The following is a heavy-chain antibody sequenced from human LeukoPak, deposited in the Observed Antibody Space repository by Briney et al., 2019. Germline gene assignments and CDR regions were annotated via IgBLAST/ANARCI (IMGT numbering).Heavy chain of an antibody. CDR2: IRYDGSNK. CDR3: AKGHKHMHMPYYDSSGYYGCSVDY. D-gene: IGHD3-22*01. Sequence: PGGSVRLSCAASGFTFSRYGMHWVRQAPGKWRAGVAFIRYDGSNKYYPDSEKGRFTISRDNSKNTLYLQMNSLRAEDTAVYYCAKGHKHMHMPYYDSSGYYGCSVDYWGQATLVTVSS. J-gene: IGHJ4*02. CDR1: GFTFSRYG. V-gene: IGHV3-30*02.